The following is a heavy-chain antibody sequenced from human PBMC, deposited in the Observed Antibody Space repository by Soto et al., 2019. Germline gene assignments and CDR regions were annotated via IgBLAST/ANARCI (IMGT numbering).Heavy chain of an antibody. CDR2: IYYSGST. CDR3: ARLLYGSGSWFDP. CDR1: GGSISSYY. Sequence: SETLSLTCTVSGGSISSYYWSWIRQPPGKGLEWIGYIYYSGSTNYNPSLKSRVTISVDTSKNQFSLKLSSVTAADTAVYYCARLLYGSGSWFDPWGQGTLVTVSS. J-gene: IGHJ5*02. V-gene: IGHV4-59*08. D-gene: IGHD3-10*01.